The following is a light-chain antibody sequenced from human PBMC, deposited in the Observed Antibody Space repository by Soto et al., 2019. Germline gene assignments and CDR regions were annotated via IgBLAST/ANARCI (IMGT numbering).Light chain of an antibody. Sequence: EIVLTQSPATLSLSPGERATLSCRASQSVSSYLAWYQQKPGQAPMLLIYDASNRATGIPARFSGSGSGTDFTLTISSLEPEEFAVYYCQQRSNWPTTFGQGTKLEIK. CDR2: DAS. CDR1: QSVSSY. J-gene: IGKJ2*01. CDR3: QQRSNWPTT. V-gene: IGKV3-11*01.